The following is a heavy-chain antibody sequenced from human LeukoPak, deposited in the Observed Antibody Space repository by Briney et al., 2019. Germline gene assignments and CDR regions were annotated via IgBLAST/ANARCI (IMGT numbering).Heavy chain of an antibody. Sequence: QPGGSLRLSCAASGFTFSSYWMHWVRQVPGKGLVWVSRINSDASSTNYADSVKGRFTISRDNAKNTLYLQMNSLRAEDTAVYYCARDREGAYYGMDVWGQGTTVTVSS. V-gene: IGHV3-74*01. D-gene: IGHD5-24*01. J-gene: IGHJ6*02. CDR3: ARDREGAYYGMDV. CDR2: INSDASST. CDR1: GFTFSSYW.